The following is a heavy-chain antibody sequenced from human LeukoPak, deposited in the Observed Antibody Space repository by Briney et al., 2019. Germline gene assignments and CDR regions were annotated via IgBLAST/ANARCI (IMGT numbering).Heavy chain of an antibody. Sequence: ASVKVSCKASGYTFTGYYMHWVRQAPGQGLEWMGWINPNSGGTNYAQKLQGRVTMTTDTSTSTAYMELRSLRSDDTAVYYCARESYAYYYGSGSYYQISSYFDYWGQGTLVTVSS. CDR1: GYTFTGYY. D-gene: IGHD3-10*01. J-gene: IGHJ4*02. V-gene: IGHV1-2*02. CDR3: ARESYAYYYGSGSYYQISSYFDY. CDR2: INPNSGGT.